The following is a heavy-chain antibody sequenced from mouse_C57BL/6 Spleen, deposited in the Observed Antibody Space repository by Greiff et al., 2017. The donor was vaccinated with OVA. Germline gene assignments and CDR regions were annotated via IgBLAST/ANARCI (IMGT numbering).Heavy chain of an antibody. D-gene: IGHD1-1*01. CDR3: ARAVVAPDD. J-gene: IGHJ2*01. CDR1: GYTFTSYW. Sequence: QVQLQQPGAELVKPGASVKLSCKASGYTFTSYWMQWVKQRPGQGLEWIGEIDPSDSYTNYNQKFKGKATLTVDTSSSTAYMQLSSLTSEDAAVYYCARAVVAPDDWGQGTTLTVSS. CDR2: IDPSDSYT. V-gene: IGHV1-50*01.